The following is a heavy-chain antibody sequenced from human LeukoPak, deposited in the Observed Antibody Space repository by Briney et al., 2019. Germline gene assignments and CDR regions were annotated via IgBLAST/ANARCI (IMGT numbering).Heavy chain of an antibody. CDR3: ARDNGWPGYFQL. CDR2: IYSDVST. J-gene: IGHJ1*01. D-gene: IGHD2-15*01. V-gene: IGHV3-66*01. CDR1: GSTVSSNY. Sequence: GGTLRLSCAASGSTVSSNYMSGVGQATGKGLEWGSVIYSDVSTYYADSATGRFTIYRDNSKNTLYLQMNSLRAEDTAMYYCARDNGWPGYFQLWGQGTLVTVSS.